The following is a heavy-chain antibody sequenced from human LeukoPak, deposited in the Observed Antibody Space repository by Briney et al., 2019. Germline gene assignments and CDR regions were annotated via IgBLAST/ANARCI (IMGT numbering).Heavy chain of an antibody. J-gene: IGHJ3*02. D-gene: IGHD4-17*01. CDR1: GFTFSSYS. CDR3: ARDRGYGDYVGAFDI. V-gene: IGHV3-48*02. CDR2: ISSSSSTI. Sequence: QPGGSLRLSCAASGFTFSSYSMNWVRQAPGKGLERVSHISSSSSTIYYADSVKGRFTISRDNAKNSLYLQMNSLRDEDTAVYYCARDRGYGDYVGAFDIWGQGTMVTVSS.